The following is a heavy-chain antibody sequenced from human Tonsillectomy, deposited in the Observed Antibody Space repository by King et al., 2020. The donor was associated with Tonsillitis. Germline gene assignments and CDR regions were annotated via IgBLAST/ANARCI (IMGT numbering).Heavy chain of an antibody. D-gene: IGHD1/OR15-1a*01. CDR3: TRVRTDGFDAFDI. CDR2: IKSDGSST. V-gene: IGHV3-74*01. J-gene: IGHJ3*02. Sequence: VQLVESGGGLVQPGGSLRLSCAASGFTFSSYCMHWVRQAPGKGLVWVSRIKSDGSSTSYADSVKGRFTISRDNAKKTLYLQMNSLRAEDTAVYFCTRVRTDGFDAFDIWGQGTMVTVSS. CDR1: GFTFSSYC.